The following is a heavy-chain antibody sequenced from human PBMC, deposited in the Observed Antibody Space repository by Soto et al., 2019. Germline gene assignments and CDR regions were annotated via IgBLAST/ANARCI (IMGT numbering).Heavy chain of an antibody. Sequence: GGSLRLSFAAPGFTFSSYGMHWVRQAPGKGLEWGAVISNNGSNKYYADSVKGRFTISRDNSKNTLYLQMNSLRAEDTAVYYCAKDITIFGVVMDLIVYDYWGQGTLVTVSS. V-gene: IGHV3-30*18. CDR1: GFTFSSYG. D-gene: IGHD3-3*01. CDR3: AKDITIFGVVMDLIVYDY. J-gene: IGHJ4*02. CDR2: ISNNGSNK.